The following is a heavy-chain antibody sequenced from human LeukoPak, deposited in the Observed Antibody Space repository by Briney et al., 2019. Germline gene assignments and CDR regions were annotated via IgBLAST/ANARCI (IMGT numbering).Heavy chain of an antibody. Sequence: SVKVSCKASGYTFTSYGISWVRQAPGQGLEWMGTIIPILGIANYAQKFQGRVTITADKSTSTAYMELSSLRSEDTAVYYCARSTYDSSGYYYYFDYWGQGTLVTVSS. CDR1: GYTFTSYG. J-gene: IGHJ4*02. D-gene: IGHD3-22*01. V-gene: IGHV1-69*04. CDR3: ARSTYDSSGYYYYFDY. CDR2: IIPILGIA.